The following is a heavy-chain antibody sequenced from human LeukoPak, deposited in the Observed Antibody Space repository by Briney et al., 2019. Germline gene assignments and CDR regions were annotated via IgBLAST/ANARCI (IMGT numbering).Heavy chain of an antibody. J-gene: IGHJ4*02. V-gene: IGHV3-30-3*01. Sequence: GGSLRLSCAASGFTFSSYAMHRVRQAPGKGLEWVAVISYDGSNKYYADSVKGRFTISRDNSKNTLYLQMNSLRAEDTAVYYCARDPILTGFLFDYWGQGTLVTVSS. CDR2: ISYDGSNK. D-gene: IGHD3-9*01. CDR1: GFTFSSYA. CDR3: ARDPILTGFLFDY.